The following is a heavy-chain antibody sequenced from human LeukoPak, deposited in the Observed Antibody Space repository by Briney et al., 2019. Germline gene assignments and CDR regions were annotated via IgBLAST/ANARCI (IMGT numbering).Heavy chain of an antibody. CDR1: GGTFSSYA. CDR2: IIPIFGIA. V-gene: IGHV1-69*04. CDR3: ARGARSGYDSRFDY. J-gene: IGHJ4*02. Sequence: SVKVSCKASGGTFSSYAISWVRQAPGQGLEWMGRIIPIFGIANYAQKFQGRVTITADKSTSTAYMGLSSLRSEDTAVYYCARGARSGYDSRFDYWGQGTLVTVSS. D-gene: IGHD5-12*01.